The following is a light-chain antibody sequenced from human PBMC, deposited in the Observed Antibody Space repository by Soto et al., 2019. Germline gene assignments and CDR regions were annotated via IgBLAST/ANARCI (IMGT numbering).Light chain of an antibody. Sequence: EIVLTQSPGTLSLSPGERATLSCRASQSVSSSYLAWYQQKAGQARRLLIYGASNRATGIPDRFSGSGSGTDFILTISRLEPEDFAVYYCQHYGSSWTFGQGTKVEIK. CDR1: QSVSSSY. CDR2: GAS. J-gene: IGKJ1*01. V-gene: IGKV3-20*01. CDR3: QHYGSSWT.